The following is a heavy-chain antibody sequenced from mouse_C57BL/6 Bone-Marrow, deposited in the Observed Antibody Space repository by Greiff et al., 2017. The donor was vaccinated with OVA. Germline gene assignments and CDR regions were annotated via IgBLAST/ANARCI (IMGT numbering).Heavy chain of an antibody. D-gene: IGHD2-5*01. V-gene: IGHV1-22*01. CDR3: ARKLDSNYPWYFDD. Sequence: VQLQQSGPELVKPGASVKMSCKASGYTFTDYNMDWVKQSHGKSLEWIGYINPNNGGTSYNQKFKGKATLTVNKSSSIAYMELRSLTSAASAIYYCARKLDSNYPWYFDDWGTGTTVTVSS. J-gene: IGHJ1*03. CDR1: GYTFTDYN. CDR2: INPNNGGT.